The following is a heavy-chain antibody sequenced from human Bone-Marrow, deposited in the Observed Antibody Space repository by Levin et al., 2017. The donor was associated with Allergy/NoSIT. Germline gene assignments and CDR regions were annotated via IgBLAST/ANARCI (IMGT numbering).Heavy chain of an antibody. J-gene: IGHJ4*02. D-gene: IGHD4-23*01. CDR3: ASFPNYGGNPNFDY. V-gene: IGHV3-33*01. Sequence: GGSLRLSCAASGFTFSSYGMHWVRQAPGKGLEWVAVIWYDGSNKYYADSVKGRFTISRDNSKNTLYLQMNSLRAEDTAVYYCASFPNYGGNPNFDYWGQGTLVTVSS. CDR1: GFTFSSYG. CDR2: IWYDGSNK.